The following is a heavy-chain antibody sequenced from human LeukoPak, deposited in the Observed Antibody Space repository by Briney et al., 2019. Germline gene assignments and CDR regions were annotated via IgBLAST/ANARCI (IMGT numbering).Heavy chain of an antibody. J-gene: IGHJ2*01. CDR1: GGSISSGGYS. CDR3: ARMGLTGDYSYFDL. CDR2: IYHSGST. Sequence: SQTLSLTCAVSGGSISSGGYSWRWIRQPPGKGLEWIGYIYHSGSTYYNPSLKSRVTISVDRSKNQFSLKLSSVTAADTAVYYCARMGLTGDYSYFDLWGRGTLVTVSS. V-gene: IGHV4-30-2*01. D-gene: IGHD2-8*02.